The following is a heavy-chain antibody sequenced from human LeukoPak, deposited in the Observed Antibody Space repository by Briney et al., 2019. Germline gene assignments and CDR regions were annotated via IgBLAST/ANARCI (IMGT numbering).Heavy chain of an antibody. V-gene: IGHV4-30-4*08. CDR3: ARSKEYYFDY. Sequence: SETLSLTCTVSGGSISSGDYYWSWIRQPPGKGLEWIGYIYYSGSTYYNPSLKSRVTISVDTSKNQFSLKLSSVTAADTAVYYCARSKEYYFDYWGQGTLDTVSS. J-gene: IGHJ4*02. CDR1: GGSISSGDYY. CDR2: IYYSGST.